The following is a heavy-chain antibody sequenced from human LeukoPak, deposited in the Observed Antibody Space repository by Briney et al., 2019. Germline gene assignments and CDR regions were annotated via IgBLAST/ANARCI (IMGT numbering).Heavy chain of an antibody. CDR2: IYPGDSDT. CDR3: ARGRGGMYYDILSGYYNGWFDP. Sequence: KAGESLKISCKGSGYSFTSYWIGWVRQMPGKGLEWMGIIYPGDSDTRYSPSFQGQVTISADKSISTAYLQWSSLRSEDTAVYYCARGRGGMYYDILSGYYNGWFDPWGQGTLVTVSS. V-gene: IGHV5-51*01. J-gene: IGHJ5*02. D-gene: IGHD3-9*01. CDR1: GYSFTSYW.